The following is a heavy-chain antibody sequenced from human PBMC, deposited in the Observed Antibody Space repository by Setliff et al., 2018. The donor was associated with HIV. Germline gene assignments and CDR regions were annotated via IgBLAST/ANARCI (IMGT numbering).Heavy chain of an antibody. J-gene: IGHJ3*01. D-gene: IGHD5-12*01. V-gene: IGHV4-59*01. CDR2: IYYSGST. CDR3: ARDGYISDAFDV. Sequence: KPSETLSLTCTVSGVSISSNYWSWIRLPPGKGLEWIGNIYYSGSTNYNPSLESRITISVDTSKNQFSLKLSSVTAADTAVYYCARDGYISDAFDVWGHGMMVTVS. CDR1: GVSISSNY.